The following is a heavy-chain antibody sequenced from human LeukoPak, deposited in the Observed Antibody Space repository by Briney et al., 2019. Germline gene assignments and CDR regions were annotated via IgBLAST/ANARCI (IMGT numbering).Heavy chain of an antibody. CDR2: IATDSTI. V-gene: IGHV3-48*03. CDR3: ARVGPFRGSGKGDITMVPDY. CDR1: GFILSSSE. J-gene: IGHJ4*02. Sequence: PGGSLRLSCAASGFILSSSEMNWVRQAPGKGLEWVSFIATDSTIYYADSVKGRFTLSRDNAKNSLYLQMNSLRAEDTAVYYCARVGPFRGSGKGDITMVPDYWGQGTLVTVSS. D-gene: IGHD3-10*01.